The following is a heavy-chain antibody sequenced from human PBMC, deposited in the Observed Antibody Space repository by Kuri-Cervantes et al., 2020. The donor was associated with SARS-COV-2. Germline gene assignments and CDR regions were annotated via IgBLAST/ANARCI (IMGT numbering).Heavy chain of an antibody. CDR1: GFTFSSYW. CDR3: ARDLAGGYGSGSEFDY. CDR2: INSDGSST. Sequence: GESLKISCAASGFTFSSYWMHWVRQAPGKGLVWVSRINSDGSSTSYADSVKGRFTISRDNAKNTLYLQMNSLRAEDTAVYYCARDLAGGYGSGSEFDYWGQGTVVTVSS. D-gene: IGHD3-10*01. V-gene: IGHV3-74*01. J-gene: IGHJ4*02.